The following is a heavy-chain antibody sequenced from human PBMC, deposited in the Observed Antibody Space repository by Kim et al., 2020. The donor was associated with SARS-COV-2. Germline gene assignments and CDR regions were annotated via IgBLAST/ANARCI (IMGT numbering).Heavy chain of an antibody. CDR3: ARYYYGSGSLLSGTAYYYGMDV. J-gene: IGHJ6*02. D-gene: IGHD3-10*01. CDR1: GYTFTSYA. Sequence: ASVKVSCKASGYTFTSYAMNWVRQAPGQGLEWMGWINTNTGNPTYAQGFTGRFVFSLDTSVSTAYLQISSLKAEDTAVYYCARYYYGSGSLLSGTAYYYGMDVWGQGTTVTVSS. V-gene: IGHV7-4-1*02. CDR2: INTNTGNP.